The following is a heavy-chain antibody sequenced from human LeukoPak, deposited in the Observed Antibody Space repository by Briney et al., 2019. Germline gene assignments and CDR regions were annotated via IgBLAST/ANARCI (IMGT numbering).Heavy chain of an antibody. J-gene: IGHJ4*02. CDR2: ISYDSTNS. CDR3: WLGELARTHVLDY. CDR1: GFSFSTYS. D-gene: IGHD3-10*01. V-gene: IGHV3-30*04. Sequence: WGSLRLSCAASGFSFSTYSLHRVRQAPGKGLEWVAFISYDSTNSYYIDSVQGRFTISRDNSNNMLYLQMNNLRPDDTSVYYCWLGELARTHVLDYWGQGSLVTVSS.